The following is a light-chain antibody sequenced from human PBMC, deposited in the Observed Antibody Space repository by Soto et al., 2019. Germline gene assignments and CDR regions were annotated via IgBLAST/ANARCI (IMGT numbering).Light chain of an antibody. CDR2: GAS. CDR1: ESIYINS. V-gene: IGKV3-20*01. CDR3: QQYGASPIT. Sequence: EIVLTQSPGTLSLSPGESATLSCKASESIYINSFAWYYQKPGQPPRLLIYGASTRATGIPDRFSSSGSGTDFVLSIDRLEVEDSGIYYCQQYGASPITFGPGTRVDIK. J-gene: IGKJ3*01.